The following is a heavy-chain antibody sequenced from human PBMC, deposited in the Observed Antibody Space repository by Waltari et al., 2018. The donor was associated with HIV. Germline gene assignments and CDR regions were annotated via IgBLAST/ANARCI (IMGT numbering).Heavy chain of an antibody. V-gene: IGHV1-46*01. Sequence: QVQLVQSGAEVKKPGASVKVSCTASGYSFRNNYLPWVRQAPGQGLEWMGISNPSGGRTNYAQKFQGRVTMTRDTSTSTVYMELSSLRSEDTAVYYCTRDKAIGIITSVFDFWGQGTMVTVSS. CDR1: GYSFRNNY. CDR3: TRDKAIGIITSVFDF. D-gene: IGHD3-3*01. CDR2: SNPSGGRT. J-gene: IGHJ3*01.